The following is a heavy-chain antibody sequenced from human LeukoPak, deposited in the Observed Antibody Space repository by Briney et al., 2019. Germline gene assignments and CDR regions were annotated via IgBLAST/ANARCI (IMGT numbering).Heavy chain of an antibody. CDR1: GYTFTSYD. Sequence: SVKVSCKASGYTFTSYDINWVRQAPGQGLEWMGGIIPIFGTANYAQKFQGRVTITTDESTSTAYMELSSLRSEDTAVYYCARVANDGTLRYCTNGVCYEYYFDYWGQGTLVTVSS. J-gene: IGHJ4*02. D-gene: IGHD2-8*01. CDR2: IIPIFGTA. CDR3: ARVANDGTLRYCTNGVCYEYYFDY. V-gene: IGHV1-69*05.